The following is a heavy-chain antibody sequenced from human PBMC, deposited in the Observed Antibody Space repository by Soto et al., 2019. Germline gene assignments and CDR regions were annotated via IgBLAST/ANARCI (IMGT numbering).Heavy chain of an antibody. CDR2: IYPGDPDT. CDR3: ARHEYSSGWLPSYYYYGMDV. Sequence: PGESLKISCKGSGYRFTSYWIGWVRQMPGKGLEWMGIIYPGDPDTRYSPSFQGQVTISADKSISTAYLQWSSLKASDTAMYYCARHEYSSGWLPSYYYYGMDVWGQGTTVTVSS. CDR1: GYRFTSYW. D-gene: IGHD6-19*01. V-gene: IGHV5-51*01. J-gene: IGHJ6*02.